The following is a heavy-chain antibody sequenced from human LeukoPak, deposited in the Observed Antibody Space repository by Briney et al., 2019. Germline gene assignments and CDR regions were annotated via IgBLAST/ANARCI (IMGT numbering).Heavy chain of an antibody. Sequence: GGSLRLSCAASGFTFSSYWMSWVRQAPGKGLEWVANIKKDGSEKYYVDSVKGRFTISRDNAKTSLYLQMNSLRAEDTAIYYCARHLSGITGYTYGRGIDYWGQGTLVTVSS. J-gene: IGHJ4*02. D-gene: IGHD5-18*01. CDR1: GFTFSSYW. V-gene: IGHV3-7*01. CDR3: ARHLSGITGYTYGRGIDY. CDR2: IKKDGSEK.